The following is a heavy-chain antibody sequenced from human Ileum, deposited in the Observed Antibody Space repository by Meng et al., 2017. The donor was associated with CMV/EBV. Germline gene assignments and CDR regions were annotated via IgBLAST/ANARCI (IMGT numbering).Heavy chain of an antibody. Sequence: GESLKISCVVSRLTFSTYAMHWVRQAPGKGLEWVSGIGGSAGLMYYADSVKGRFTISRDNSKNTVFLHMNSLRADDTAVYFCVKTTRSPYSWGQGTLVTVSS. CDR3: VKTTRSPYS. J-gene: IGHJ4*02. V-gene: IGHV3-23*01. D-gene: IGHD1-14*01. CDR2: IGGSAGLM. CDR1: RLTFSTYA.